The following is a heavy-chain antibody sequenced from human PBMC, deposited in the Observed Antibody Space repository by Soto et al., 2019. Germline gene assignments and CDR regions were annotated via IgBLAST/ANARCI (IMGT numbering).Heavy chain of an antibody. CDR2: ISGSGGVT. D-gene: IGHD3-10*01. CDR3: AKNRQFRSYYESAGHYDD. J-gene: IGHJ4*02. V-gene: IGHV3-23*01. Sequence: EVELLESGGGLVQPGGSLRLSCVASGFTVKHYDMRWIRQAPGKGLEWVSGISGSGGVTYYADSVKGRFTISRDHSKNTIYLQMNSLRAEDTAIYYCAKNRQFRSYYESAGHYDDWGQGTLVTVSS. CDR1: GFTVKHYD.